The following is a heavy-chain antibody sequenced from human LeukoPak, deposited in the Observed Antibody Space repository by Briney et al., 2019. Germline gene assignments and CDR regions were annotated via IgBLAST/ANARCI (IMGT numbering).Heavy chain of an antibody. CDR1: GGSISSGSYY. Sequence: SETLSLTCTVSGGSISSGSYYWSWIRQPAGKGLEWIGRIYTSGSTNYNPSLKSRVTISVDTSKNQFSLKLSSVTAADTAVYYCARDLRSGWELRASDIWGQGTTVTVSS. D-gene: IGHD1-26*01. V-gene: IGHV4-61*02. CDR2: IYTSGST. J-gene: IGHJ3*02. CDR3: ARDLRSGWELRASDI.